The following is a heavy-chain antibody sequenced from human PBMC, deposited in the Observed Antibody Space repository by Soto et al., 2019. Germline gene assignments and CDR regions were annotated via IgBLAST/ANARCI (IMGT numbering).Heavy chain of an antibody. J-gene: IGHJ6*02. CDR2: IIPILGIA. V-gene: IGHV1-69*08. CDR3: ARDPTIAVAGTEYYYGMDV. CDR1: GGTFSSYT. Sequence: QVQLVQSGAEVKKPGSSVKVSCKASGGTFSSYTISWVRQAPGQGLEWMEGIIPILGIANYAQNFQGRVTITADKSTSTAYMELSSLRSKDTAVYYCARDPTIAVAGTEYYYGMDVWGQGTTVIVSS. D-gene: IGHD6-19*01.